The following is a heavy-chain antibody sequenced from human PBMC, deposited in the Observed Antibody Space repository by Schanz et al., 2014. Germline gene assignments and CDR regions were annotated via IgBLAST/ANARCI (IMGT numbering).Heavy chain of an antibody. CDR3: ARFLARYQYYGVDV. Sequence: PGGSLRLSCAASGFTFSDYYMTWIRQAPGKGLEWVSDISDSGDSTHYADSVKGRFTISRDNAKNSLFLQINSLRVEDTAVYYCARFLARYQYYGVDVWGQGTTVIVSS. J-gene: IGHJ6*02. CDR2: ISDSGDST. V-gene: IGHV3-11*01. CDR1: GFTFSDYY. D-gene: IGHD3-3*01.